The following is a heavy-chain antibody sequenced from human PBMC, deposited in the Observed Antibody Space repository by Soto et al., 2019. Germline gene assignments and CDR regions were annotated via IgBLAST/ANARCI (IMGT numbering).Heavy chain of an antibody. J-gene: IGHJ4*02. CDR1: GGTFSSYT. V-gene: IGHV1-69*02. Sequence: SVKVSCKASGGTFSSYTISLVRQAPGQGLEWMGRIIPILGIANYAQKFQGRVTITADKSTSTAYMELSSLRSEDTAVYYCAVLQMGSEAIFDYWGQGTLVTVSS. D-gene: IGHD4-4*01. CDR2: IIPILGIA. CDR3: AVLQMGSEAIFDY.